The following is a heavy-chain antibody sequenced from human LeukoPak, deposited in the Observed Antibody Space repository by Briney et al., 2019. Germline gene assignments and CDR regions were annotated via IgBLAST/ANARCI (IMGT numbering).Heavy chain of an antibody. Sequence: GASVKVSCKASGGTFSSYAIRWVRQAPGQGLEWMGGINPIFGTTNYAQKFQGRVTITADKSTSTAYMELSSLRSEDAAVYYCARFARGVSTGYCLHGWMNWAGLAFDIWGQGTMVTVSS. CDR1: GGTFSSYA. CDR3: ARFARGVSTGYCLHGWMNWAGLAFDI. J-gene: IGHJ3*02. D-gene: IGHD3-9*01. V-gene: IGHV1-69*06. CDR2: INPIFGTT.